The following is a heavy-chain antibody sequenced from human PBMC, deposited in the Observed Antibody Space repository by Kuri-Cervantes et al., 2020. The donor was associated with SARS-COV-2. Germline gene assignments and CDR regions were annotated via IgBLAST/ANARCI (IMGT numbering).Heavy chain of an antibody. V-gene: IGHV3-53*01. D-gene: IGHD3-9*01. CDR2: IYSGGST. J-gene: IGHJ4*02. Sequence: GGSLRLSCAASGFTFSSYAMSWVRQAPGKGLEWVSVIYSGGSTYYADSVKGRFTISRDNSKNTLYLQMNSLRAEDTAVYYCARLRTNYDTLTGYPLPDYFDYWGQGTLVTVSS. CDR1: GFTFSSYA. CDR3: ARLRTNYDTLTGYPLPDYFDY.